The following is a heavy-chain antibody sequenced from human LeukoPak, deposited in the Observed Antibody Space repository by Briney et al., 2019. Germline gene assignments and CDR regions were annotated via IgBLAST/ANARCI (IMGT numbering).Heavy chain of an antibody. D-gene: IGHD3-10*01. J-gene: IGHJ4*02. V-gene: IGHV3-21*01. CDR3: ARVYSANGYGSGCYDY. CDR2: ISSSSAYI. Sequence: GGSLRLSCAASGFTFSSYSMNWVRQAPGKGLEWVSSISSSSAYIYYADSMKGRFTISRDNAKNSLFLQMNSLRAEDTAVYYCARVYSANGYGSGCYDYWGQGTLVTVSS. CDR1: GFTFSSYS.